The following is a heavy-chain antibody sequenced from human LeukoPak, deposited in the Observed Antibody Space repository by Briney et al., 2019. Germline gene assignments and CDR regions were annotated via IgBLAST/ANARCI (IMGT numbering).Heavy chain of an antibody. CDR1: RFTFSNAW. V-gene: IGHV3-15*01. CDR3: TTGPPRHSGYSGYDYLRFDY. D-gene: IGHD5-12*01. CDR2: IKSKTDGGTT. J-gene: IGHJ4*02. Sequence: PGGSLRLSCAASRFTFSNAWMSWVRQAPGKGLEWVGRIKSKTDGGTTDYAPPVKGRFTISRDDSKNTLYLQMNSLKTEDTAVYYWTTGPPRHSGYSGYDYLRFDYWGQGTLVTVSS.